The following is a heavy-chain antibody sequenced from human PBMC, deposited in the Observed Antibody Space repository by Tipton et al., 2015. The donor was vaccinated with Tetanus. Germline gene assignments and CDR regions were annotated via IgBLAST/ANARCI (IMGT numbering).Heavy chain of an antibody. V-gene: IGHV3-66*01. CDR3: ARDRDGDYAAFDY. CDR1: GFTVSNNH. J-gene: IGHJ4*02. Sequence: GSLRLSCAASGFTVSNNHMSWVRQAPGKGLEWVSVIYSGGSTYYADSVKGRFTISRDNSKNTLYLQMNSLRAEDTAVYYCARDRDGDYAAFDYWGQGTLVTVSS. D-gene: IGHD4-17*01. CDR2: IYSGGST.